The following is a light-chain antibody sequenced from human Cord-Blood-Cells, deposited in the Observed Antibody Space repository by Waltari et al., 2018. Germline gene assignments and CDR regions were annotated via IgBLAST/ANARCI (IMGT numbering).Light chain of an antibody. Sequence: IHMTQPPSYLSASVGDRVTITCRASQSISSYLNWYQQKPGKAPKLLIYAASSLQSGVPSRFSGSGSGTDFTLTISSLQPEDFATYYCQQSYSTPHTFGQGTKVEIK. J-gene: IGKJ1*01. CDR1: QSISSY. CDR2: AAS. V-gene: IGKV1-39*01. CDR3: QQSYSTPHT.